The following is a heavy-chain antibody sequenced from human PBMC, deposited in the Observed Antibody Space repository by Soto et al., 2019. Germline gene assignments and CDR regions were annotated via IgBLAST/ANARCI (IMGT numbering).Heavy chain of an antibody. Sequence: PVASLRPSCAHSGFTFSSDAMSWVREAPGKGLEWVSAISGSGGSTYYADSVKGRFTISRDNSKNTLYLQMNSLRAEDTAVYYCAKHQPSPRGDAFDIWGQGTMLTVS. CDR1: GFTFSSDA. J-gene: IGHJ3*02. D-gene: IGHD2-2*01. CDR3: AKHQPSPRGDAFDI. CDR2: ISGSGGST. V-gene: IGHV3-23*01.